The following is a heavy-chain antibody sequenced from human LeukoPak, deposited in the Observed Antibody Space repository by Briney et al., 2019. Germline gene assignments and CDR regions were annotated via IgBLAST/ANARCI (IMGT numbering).Heavy chain of an antibody. Sequence: PGGSLRLSCVASGLTVSNHWMSWVRQAPGKGLEWVSYISSSGSTIYYADSVKGRFTISRDNAKNSLYLQMNSLRAEDTAVYYCARDLTYYDSSGYFVSGYFDYWGQGTLVTVSS. CDR3: ARDLTYYDSSGYFVSGYFDY. D-gene: IGHD3-22*01. CDR1: GLTVSNHW. CDR2: ISSSGSTI. V-gene: IGHV3-11*01. J-gene: IGHJ4*02.